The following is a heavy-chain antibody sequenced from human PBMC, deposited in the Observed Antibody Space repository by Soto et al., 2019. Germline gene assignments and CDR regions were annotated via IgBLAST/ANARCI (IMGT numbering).Heavy chain of an antibody. V-gene: IGHV3-30-3*02. D-gene: IGHD6-19*01. CDR2: IYADGNKK. CDR3: AKGVPGIAVAGTGYFQH. J-gene: IGHJ1*01. Sequence: GGSLRLSCAVSGFIFRSHAMHWVRQAPGKGLEWVALIYADGNKKWYAESVKGRFTTSRDNSKNTLYLQMNSLRAEDTAVYYCAKGVPGIAVAGTGYFQHWGQGTLVTVSS. CDR1: GFIFRSHA.